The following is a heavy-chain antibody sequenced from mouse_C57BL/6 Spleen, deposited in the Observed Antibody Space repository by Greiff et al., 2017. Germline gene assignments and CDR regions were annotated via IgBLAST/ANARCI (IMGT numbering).Heavy chain of an antibody. V-gene: IGHV1-66*01. J-gene: IGHJ2*01. CDR2: IFPGSGNT. D-gene: IGHD2-1*01. Sequence: VQLVESGPELVKPGASVQISCKASGYSFTSYYIHWVKQRPGQGLEWIGWIFPGSGNTKYNVKFKGKATLTADTSSSTAYMQLSSRTSEDTAVYYCARGGNYDEDYFDDWGQGTTLTVCS. CDR1: GYSFTSYY. CDR3: ARGGNYDEDYFDD.